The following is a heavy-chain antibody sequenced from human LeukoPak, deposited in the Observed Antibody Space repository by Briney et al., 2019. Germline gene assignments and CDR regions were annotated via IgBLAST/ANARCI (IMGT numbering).Heavy chain of an antibody. CDR2: IYTSGST. V-gene: IGHV4-4*07. D-gene: IGHD3-9*01. Sequence: TSETLSLTCTVSGGSISSYYWSWIRQPAGKGLEWIGRIYTSGSTNYNPSLKSRVTMSVDTSKNQFSLKLSSVTAADTAVYYCAREDRYYDILTGYSVAYYFDYWGQGTLVTVSS. J-gene: IGHJ4*02. CDR3: AREDRYYDILTGYSVAYYFDY. CDR1: GGSISSYY.